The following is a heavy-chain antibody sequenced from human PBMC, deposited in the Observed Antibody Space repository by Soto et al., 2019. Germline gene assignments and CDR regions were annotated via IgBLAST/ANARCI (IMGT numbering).Heavy chain of an antibody. Sequence: QVQLVESGGGVVQPGRSLRLSCAASGFTFSSYGMHWVRQAPGKGLEWVAVIWYDGSNKYYADSVKGRFTISRDNSMNTLDLQANSLSAEDTAVYYCARDNSSSWYWPGTFLDYWGQGNLVTVSS. CDR3: ARDNSSSWYWPGTFLDY. CDR2: IWYDGSNK. V-gene: IGHV3-33*01. CDR1: GFTFSSYG. J-gene: IGHJ4*02. D-gene: IGHD6-13*01.